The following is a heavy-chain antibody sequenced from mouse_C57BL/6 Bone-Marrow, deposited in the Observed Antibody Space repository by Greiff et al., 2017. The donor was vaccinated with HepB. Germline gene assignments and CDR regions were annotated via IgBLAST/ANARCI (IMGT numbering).Heavy chain of an antibody. D-gene: IGHD2-4*01. CDR3: ERFTIDYDYGY. J-gene: IGHJ2*01. CDR2: INPSSGYT. V-gene: IGHV1-7*01. CDR1: GYTFTSYW. Sequence: QVQLQQSGAELVKPGASVKLSCKASGYTFTSYWMHWVKQRPGQGLEWIGYINPSSGYTKYNQKFKDKATLTADKSSSTAYMQLSSLTYEDSAVYYCERFTIDYDYGYWGQGTTLTVSS.